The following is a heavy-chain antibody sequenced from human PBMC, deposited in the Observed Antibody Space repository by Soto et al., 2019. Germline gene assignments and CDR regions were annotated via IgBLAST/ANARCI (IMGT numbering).Heavy chain of an antibody. J-gene: IGHJ5*02. CDR3: ARRNGLASDFDP. Sequence: PSATLSLTCTVSGGSISRYYWSWIRQPPGKGLEWIGYVFSSGYSETTHYNPSLKSRVAISVDTSKNQFSLKLNSVTAADTAVYYCARRNGLASDFDPWGQGTLVTVSS. V-gene: IGHV4-4*08. D-gene: IGHD6-13*01. CDR2: VFSSGYSETT. CDR1: GGSISRYY.